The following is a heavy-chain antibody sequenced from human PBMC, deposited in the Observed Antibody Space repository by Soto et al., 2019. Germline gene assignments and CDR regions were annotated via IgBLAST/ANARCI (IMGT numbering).Heavy chain of an antibody. Sequence: PSETLSLTCTVSGGSISSGGYYWSWIRQHPGKGLEWIGYIYYSGSTYYNPSLKSRVTISVDTSKNQFSLKLSSVTAADTAVYYCARYASSGNNSVWYTFDPWGQGTLVTVSS. J-gene: IGHJ5*02. CDR2: IYYSGST. D-gene: IGHD6-19*01. CDR3: ARYASSGNNSVWYTFDP. V-gene: IGHV4-31*03. CDR1: GGSISSGGYY.